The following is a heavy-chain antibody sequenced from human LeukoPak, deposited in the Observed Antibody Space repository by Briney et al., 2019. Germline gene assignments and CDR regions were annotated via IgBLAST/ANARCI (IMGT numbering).Heavy chain of an antibody. D-gene: IGHD2-15*01. J-gene: IGHJ4*02. V-gene: IGHV3-66*01. CDR2: IYSGGST. CDR3: ARGGSLLVAATFDY. Sequence: GGSLRLSCAASGFTVSSNYMSWVRQAPGKGLEWVSVIYSGGSTYYADSVKGRFTISRDNSKNTLYLQMNSLRAEDTAVYYCARGGSLLVAATFDYWGQGTLVTVSS. CDR1: GFTVSSNY.